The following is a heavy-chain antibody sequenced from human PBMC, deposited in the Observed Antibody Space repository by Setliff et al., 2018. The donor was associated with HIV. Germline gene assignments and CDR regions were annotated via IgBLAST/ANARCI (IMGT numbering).Heavy chain of an antibody. CDR3: ARGSPYYDIFIGYMYYFDY. J-gene: IGHJ4*02. D-gene: IGHD3-9*01. CDR2: IGTYNGNT. V-gene: IGHV1-18*01. CDR1: GYTFTNFG. Sequence: GASVKVSCKASGYTFTNFGITWVRQAPGQGLEWMGWIGTYNGNTNYAQDLQGRVTLTTDTSTATAYLELRSLRSDDTAVYYCARGSPYYDIFIGYMYYFDYWGQGTLVTVSS.